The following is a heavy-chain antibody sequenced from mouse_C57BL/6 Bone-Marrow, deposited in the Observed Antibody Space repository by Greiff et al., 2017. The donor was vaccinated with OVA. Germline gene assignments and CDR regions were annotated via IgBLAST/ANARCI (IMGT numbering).Heavy chain of an antibody. Sequence: VQVVESGPGLVQPSQSLSITCTVSGFSLTSYGVHWVRQSPGKGLEWLGVIWSGGSPDYNAAFISKLSLSKYNSKSQVFFKMNSLQADDTARYYCAIVTTVVEGCAYWGQGTLVTVSA. CDR2: IWSGGSP. CDR1: GFSLTSYG. CDR3: AIVTTVVEGCAY. V-gene: IGHV2-2*01. J-gene: IGHJ3*01. D-gene: IGHD1-1*01.